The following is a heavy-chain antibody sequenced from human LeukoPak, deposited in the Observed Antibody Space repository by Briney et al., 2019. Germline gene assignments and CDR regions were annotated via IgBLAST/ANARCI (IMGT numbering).Heavy chain of an antibody. Sequence: TLSLTCTVSGGSISSYYWSWIRQPPGKGLEWIGYIYYSGSTYYNPSLKSRVTISVDTSKNQFSLNLSSVTAADTATYYCARGLIAAAGSDWFDPWGQGTLVTVSS. J-gene: IGHJ5*02. CDR2: IYYSGST. CDR1: GGSISSYY. CDR3: ARGLIAAAGSDWFDP. V-gene: IGHV4-30-4*08. D-gene: IGHD6-13*01.